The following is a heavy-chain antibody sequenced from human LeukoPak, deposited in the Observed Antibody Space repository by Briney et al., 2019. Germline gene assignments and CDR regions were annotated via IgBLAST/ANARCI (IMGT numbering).Heavy chain of an antibody. CDR2: IYPGDSDT. D-gene: IGHD2-15*01. Sequence: GESLKIFCKGSGYSFTSYWIGWVRQMPGKGLEWMGIIYPGDSDTRYSPSFQGQVTISADKSISTAYLQWSSLKASDTAMYYCARQEGKRYCSGGSCYWLDWFDPWGQGTLVTVSS. J-gene: IGHJ5*02. V-gene: IGHV5-51*01. CDR1: GYSFTSYW. CDR3: ARQEGKRYCSGGSCYWLDWFDP.